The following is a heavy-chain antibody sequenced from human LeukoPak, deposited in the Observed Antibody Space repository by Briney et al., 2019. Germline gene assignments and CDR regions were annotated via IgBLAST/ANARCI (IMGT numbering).Heavy chain of an antibody. CDR2: IYYTGST. CDR3: ARPHPLSGAGSYVF. Sequence: NPSETLSLTCTVSGGSISNYFWSWIRQPPGKGLEWIGYIYYTGSTNYNPSLKSRVTISVDTSKNQFSLKLNSVTAADTAVYYCARPHPLSGAGSYVFWGQGILVTVSS. J-gene: IGHJ4*02. D-gene: IGHD3-10*01. CDR1: GGSISNYF. V-gene: IGHV4-59*08.